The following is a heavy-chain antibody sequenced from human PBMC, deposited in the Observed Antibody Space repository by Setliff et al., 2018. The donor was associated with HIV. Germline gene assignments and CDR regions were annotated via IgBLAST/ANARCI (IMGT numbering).Heavy chain of an antibody. CDR2: INAGNGNT. Sequence: PGESLKISCKGSGYNFTSNWIGWVRQAPGQRLEWMGWINAGNGNTKYSQKFQGRVTITRDTSASTAYMELSSLRSEDTAVYYCARDPTVVMSYYYYGMDVWGQGTTVTVSS. CDR3: ARDPTVVMSYYYYGMDV. J-gene: IGHJ6*02. V-gene: IGHV1-3*01. D-gene: IGHD2-15*01. CDR1: GYNFTSNW.